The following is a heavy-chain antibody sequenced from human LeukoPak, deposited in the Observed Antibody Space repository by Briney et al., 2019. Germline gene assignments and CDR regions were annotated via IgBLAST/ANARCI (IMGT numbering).Heavy chain of an antibody. Sequence: HRASVKVSCKASGYTFTGYYTHWVRQAPGQGLEWMGWINPNSGGTNYAQKFQGRVTMTRNTSISTAYMELSSLRSEDTAVYYCARVGGVHLTRYNWFDPWGQGTLVTVSS. CDR3: ARVGGVHLTRYNWFDP. CDR2: INPNSGGT. D-gene: IGHD3-16*01. J-gene: IGHJ5*02. CDR1: GYTFTGYY. V-gene: IGHV1-2*02.